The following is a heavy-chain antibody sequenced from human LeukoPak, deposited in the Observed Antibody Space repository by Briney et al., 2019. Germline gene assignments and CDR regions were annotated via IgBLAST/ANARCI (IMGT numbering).Heavy chain of an antibody. CDR1: GGSFSGYY. J-gene: IGHJ4*02. V-gene: IGHV4-30-4*08. Sequence: PSETLSLTCAVYGGSFSGYYWSWIRQPPGKGLGWIGYIYYSGSTYYNPSLKSRVTISVDTSKNQFSLKLSSVTAADTAVYYCARARGYSYGYYFDYWGQGTLVTVSS. CDR2: IYYSGST. D-gene: IGHD5-18*01. CDR3: ARARGYSYGYYFDY.